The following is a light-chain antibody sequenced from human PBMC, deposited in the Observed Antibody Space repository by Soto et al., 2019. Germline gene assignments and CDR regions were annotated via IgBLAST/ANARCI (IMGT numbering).Light chain of an antibody. CDR1: MRDVGAYNL. V-gene: IGLV2-14*01. Sequence: QSALTQPASVSGSPGQSITISCAGTMRDVGAYNLVSWYQQHPGRAPQLIIYEVRNRPSGISFRFSGSKSGNTASLTSSGLPAEDEADYYCSSYTSKSSLIFGGGTKLTVL. CDR2: EVR. J-gene: IGLJ2*01. CDR3: SSYTSKSSLI.